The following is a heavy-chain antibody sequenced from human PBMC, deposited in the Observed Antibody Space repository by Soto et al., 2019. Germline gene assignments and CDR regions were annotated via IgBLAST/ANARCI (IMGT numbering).Heavy chain of an antibody. V-gene: IGHV4-59*06. CDR2: IYYSGTT. J-gene: IGHJ4*02. CDR1: GGSISSYY. CDR3: ARDFRDYGDPKGVDY. Sequence: PSETLSLTCTVSGGSISSYYWSWIRQPPGKGLEWIGYIYYSGTTYYNPSLRSRVTISVDTSKNQFSLKLSSVTAADTAVYYCARDFRDYGDPKGVDYWGQGVLVTVSS. D-gene: IGHD4-17*01.